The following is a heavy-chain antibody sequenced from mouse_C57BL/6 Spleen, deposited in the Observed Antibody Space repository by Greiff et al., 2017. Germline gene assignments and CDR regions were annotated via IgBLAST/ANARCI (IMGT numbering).Heavy chain of an antibody. D-gene: IGHD3-2*02. Sequence: VQLQQPGAELVKPGASVKMSCKASGYTFTSYWITWVKQRPGQGLEWVGDIYPGSGSTNYNEKFKCKATLTVDTSSSTAYMQLSSLTSEDSAVYYCARAQLRLYYFDYWGQGTTLTVSS. CDR3: ARAQLRLYYFDY. J-gene: IGHJ2*01. CDR2: IYPGSGST. V-gene: IGHV1-55*01. CDR1: GYTFTSYW.